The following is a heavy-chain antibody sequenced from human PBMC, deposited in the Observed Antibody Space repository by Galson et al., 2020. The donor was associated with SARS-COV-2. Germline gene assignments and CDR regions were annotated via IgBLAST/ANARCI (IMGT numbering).Heavy chain of an antibody. Sequence: SVKVSCKASGGTFSSYAISWVRQAPGQGLEWMGGIIPIFGTANYAQKFQGRVTITADESTSTAYMELSSLRSEDTAVYYCARDRIKAPLWAFDIWGQGTMVTVSS. CDR3: ARDRIKAPLWAFDI. CDR1: GGTFSSYA. J-gene: IGHJ3*02. CDR2: IIPIFGTA. V-gene: IGHV1-69*13.